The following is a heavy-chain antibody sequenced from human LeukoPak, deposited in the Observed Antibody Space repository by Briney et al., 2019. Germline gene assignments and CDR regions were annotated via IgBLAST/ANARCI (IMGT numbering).Heavy chain of an antibody. Sequence: GGSLRLSCAPSGFTFSSYSMNWVPQAPGKGLEGFSSISSSSSYIYYADSVKGRFTISRDNAKNSLYLQMNSLRAEDTAVYYCARVAHYYDSSGCDWGQGTLVTVSS. CDR1: GFTFSSYS. CDR3: ARVAHYYDSSGCD. J-gene: IGHJ4*02. V-gene: IGHV3-21*01. CDR2: ISSSSSYI. D-gene: IGHD3-22*01.